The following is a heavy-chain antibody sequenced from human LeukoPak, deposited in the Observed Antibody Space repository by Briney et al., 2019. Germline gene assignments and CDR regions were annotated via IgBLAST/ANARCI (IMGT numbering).Heavy chain of an antibody. CDR3: AKRRSAVAGPRYFDY. CDR2: ISGTDDST. J-gene: IGHJ4*02. CDR1: GFTFSIFA. D-gene: IGHD6-19*01. V-gene: IGHV3-23*01. Sequence: GGSLILSCAASGFTFSIFAMSWVRQAPGRGLEWVSSISGTDDSTYYADSVKGRFTVSRDNSKYTLSLQMDSLRAEDTAVYYCAKRRSAVAGPRYFDYWGQGTLVTVSS.